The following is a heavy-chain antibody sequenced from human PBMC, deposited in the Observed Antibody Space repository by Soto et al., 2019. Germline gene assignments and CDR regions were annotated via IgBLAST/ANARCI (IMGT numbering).Heavy chain of an antibody. CDR2: INHSGST. CDR1: GGYFSANY. V-gene: IGHV4-34*01. D-gene: IGHD3-3*01. Sequence: QVQLRQWGAGLLKPSETLSLTCGFSGGYFSANYWSWIRQSPGKGLEWLGEINHSGSTEYNPSLKSRVTISADSSKNQFSLTLTSVTAADTAVYYCATGGLFSSWRQGTLVTVSS. CDR3: ATGGLFSS. J-gene: IGHJ5*02.